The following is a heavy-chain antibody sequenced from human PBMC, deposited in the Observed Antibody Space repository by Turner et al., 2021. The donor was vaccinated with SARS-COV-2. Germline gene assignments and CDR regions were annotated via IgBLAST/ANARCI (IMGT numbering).Heavy chain of an antibody. Sequence: QVLLHASGPGLVKPSETLSLTCTFSGLSFTSYGFYWCWIRPPPGKGLEWMGSIYHSGMTYYNRSLTGRVAMSVDTSKSQFSLKLASATASDTAVYYCARTSSWDALVVGSPADWYFDRWGRGTQVVVSS. CDR3: ARTSSWDALVVGSPADWYFDR. V-gene: IGHV4-39*01. CDR2: IYHSGMT. D-gene: IGHD2-15*01. J-gene: IGHJ2*01. CDR1: GLSFTSYGFY.